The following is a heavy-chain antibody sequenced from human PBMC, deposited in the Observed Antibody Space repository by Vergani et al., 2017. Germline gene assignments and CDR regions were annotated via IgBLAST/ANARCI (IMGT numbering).Heavy chain of an antibody. J-gene: IGHJ4*02. D-gene: IGHD2-2*02. V-gene: IGHV5-51*01. CDR3: ASLGYCSSTSCYIGACDY. CDR1: GYSFTSYW. CDR2: IYPGDSDT. Sequence: EVQLVQSGAEVKKPGESLKISCKGSGYSFTSYWIGWVRQMPGKGLEWMGIIYPGDSDTRYSPSFQGQVTISADKSISTAYLQWSSLKASDTAMYYCASLGYCSSTSCYIGACDYWGQGTLVTVSS.